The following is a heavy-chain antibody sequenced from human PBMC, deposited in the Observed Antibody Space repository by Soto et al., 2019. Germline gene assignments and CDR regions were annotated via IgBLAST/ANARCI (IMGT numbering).Heavy chain of an antibody. CDR2: ISYDGSNK. CDR3: GTTDLVVVAAAYYYYGMDV. Sequence: GGSLRLSCAASGFTFSSYSMHWVRQAPGKGLEWVAVISYDGSNKYYADSVKGRFTISRDNSKNTLYLQMNSLRAEDTAVYYCGTTDLVVVAAAYYYYGMDVWGQGTTVTVSS. V-gene: IGHV3-30*03. J-gene: IGHJ6*02. D-gene: IGHD2-2*01. CDR1: GFTFSSYS.